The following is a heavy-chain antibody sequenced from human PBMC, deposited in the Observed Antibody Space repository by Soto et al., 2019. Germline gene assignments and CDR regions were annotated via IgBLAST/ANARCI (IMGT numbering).Heavy chain of an antibody. Sequence: SETLSLTCTVSGGSISSSSYYWGWIRQPPGKGLEWIGSIYYSGSTYYNPSLKSRVTISVDTSKNQFSLKLSSVTAADTAVYYCARLLATTYDYWGQGTLVTVSS. D-gene: IGHD1-26*01. CDR1: GGSISSSSYY. J-gene: IGHJ4*02. CDR3: ARLLATTYDY. CDR2: IYYSGST. V-gene: IGHV4-39*01.